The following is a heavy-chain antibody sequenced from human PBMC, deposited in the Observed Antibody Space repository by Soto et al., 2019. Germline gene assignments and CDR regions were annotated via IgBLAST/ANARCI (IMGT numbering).Heavy chain of an antibody. J-gene: IGHJ6*02. D-gene: IGHD1-20*01. CDR3: AKGRGTITRYFSMDV. Sequence: EVQLLESGGGLVQPGGSLRLLCAASGFTFSSYAMSWVRQAPGKGLEWVSDISGSGGSTYYADSVKGRFTISRDNPKSTLYLQMNSLRAEDTAIYFCAKGRGTITRYFSMDVWGQGTTVTVSS. CDR2: ISGSGGST. V-gene: IGHV3-23*01. CDR1: GFTFSSYA.